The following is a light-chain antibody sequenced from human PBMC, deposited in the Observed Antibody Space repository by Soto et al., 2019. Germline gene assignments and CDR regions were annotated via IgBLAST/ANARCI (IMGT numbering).Light chain of an antibody. J-gene: IGLJ1*01. CDR3: SSFAGRYSPSV. V-gene: IGLV2-8*01. Sequence: QSALTQPPSASGSPGQSVTISCTGTSSDIGVYDFVSWYQQHPGKAPKVIIYQVNKRPSGVPDRFSGSKSGNTASLTVSGLRPEDEADYFSSSFAGRYSPSVFGPGTKLTVL. CDR2: QVN. CDR1: SSDIGVYDF.